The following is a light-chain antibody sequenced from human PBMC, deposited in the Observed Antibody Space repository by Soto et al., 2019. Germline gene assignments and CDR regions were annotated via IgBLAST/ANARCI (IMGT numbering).Light chain of an antibody. CDR1: ISNIGAGYD. CDR3: QSYDISLTTWV. V-gene: IGLV1-40*01. CDR2: GNS. J-gene: IGLJ3*02. Sequence: QSVLTQPPSVSGAPRQRVTISCTGSISNIGAGYDVHWYQQLPGTAPKLLIYGNSNRPSGVPDRFSGSKSGASASLAITGLQAEDEADYYCQSYDISLTTWVFGGGTKLTVL.